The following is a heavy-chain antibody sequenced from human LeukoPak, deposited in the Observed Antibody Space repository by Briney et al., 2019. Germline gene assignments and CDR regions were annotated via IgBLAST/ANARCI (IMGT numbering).Heavy chain of an antibody. CDR1: GYTFTSYG. V-gene: IGHV1-18*01. J-gene: IGHJ4*02. D-gene: IGHD1-26*01. Sequence: ASVKVSRKASGYTFTSYGISWVRQAPGQGLEWMGWISAYNGNTNYAQKLQGRVTMTTDTSTSTAYMELRSLRSEDTAVYYCARDRSGSSSGGFDYWGQGTLVTVSS. CDR3: ARDRSGSSSGGFDY. CDR2: ISAYNGNT.